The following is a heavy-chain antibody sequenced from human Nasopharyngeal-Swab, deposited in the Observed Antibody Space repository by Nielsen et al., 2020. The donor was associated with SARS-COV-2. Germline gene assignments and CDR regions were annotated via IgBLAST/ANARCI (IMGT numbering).Heavy chain of an antibody. CDR1: GYTFTSYG. J-gene: IGHJ4*02. CDR2: ISAYNGNT. D-gene: IGHD6-19*01. CDR3: ARSTIAVAGRGISDY. V-gene: IGHV1-18*01. Sequence: ASVKVSCKASGYTFTSYGISWVRQAPGQGLEWMGWISAYNGNTNYAQKLRGRVTMTKDTSTSTAYMELRSLRADDTAVYYCARSTIAVAGRGISDYWGQGTLVTVSS.